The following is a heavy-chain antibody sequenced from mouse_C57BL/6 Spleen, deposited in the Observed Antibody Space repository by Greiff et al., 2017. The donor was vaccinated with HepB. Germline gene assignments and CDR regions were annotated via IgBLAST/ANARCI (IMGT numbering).Heavy chain of an antibody. CDR1: GYTFTSYW. CDR3: ANYYGSSPYWYFDV. V-gene: IGHV1-72*01. CDR2: IDPNSGGT. D-gene: IGHD1-1*01. J-gene: IGHJ1*03. Sequence: QVQLQQPGAELVKPGASVKLSCKASGYTFTSYWMHWVKQRPGRGLGWIGRIDPNSGGTKYNEKFKSKATLTVDKPSSTAYMQLSSLTSEDSAVYYCANYYGSSPYWYFDVWGTGTTVTVSS.